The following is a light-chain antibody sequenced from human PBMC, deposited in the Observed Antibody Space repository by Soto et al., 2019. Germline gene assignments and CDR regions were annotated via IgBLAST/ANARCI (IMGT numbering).Light chain of an antibody. CDR2: AAT. Sequence: DIQMTQSPSSLSASVGERVTITCRASQSIDTYLNWYQLKPGKAPNLLIYAATRLHTGVPSRFSGSGSGTGFTLRISNLQPEDFATYYCQQVYSTPGTFGQGTKV. V-gene: IGKV1-39*01. CDR1: QSIDTY. J-gene: IGKJ1*01. CDR3: QQVYSTPGT.